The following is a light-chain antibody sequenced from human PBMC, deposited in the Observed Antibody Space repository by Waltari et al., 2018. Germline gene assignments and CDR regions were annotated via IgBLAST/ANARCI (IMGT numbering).Light chain of an antibody. Sequence: EVVLTQSPATLSLSPGDTATPPSRASPRVYTDFAWYQQTPGQPPRLLIYEGKYRATGIPARFSGSGSGTDFTLTISSLEPADFALYFCQHRHNWPPEFTFGGGTKVEI. J-gene: IGKJ4*01. V-gene: IGKV3-11*01. CDR1: PRVYTD. CDR3: QHRHNWPPEFT. CDR2: EGK.